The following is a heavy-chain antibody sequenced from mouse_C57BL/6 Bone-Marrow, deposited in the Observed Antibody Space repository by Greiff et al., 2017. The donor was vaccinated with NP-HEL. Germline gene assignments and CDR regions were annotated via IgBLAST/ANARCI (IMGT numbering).Heavy chain of an antibody. CDR3: ARDLSSSGYGY. CDR2: ISDGGSYT. D-gene: IGHD3-2*02. Sequence: EVKLVESGGGLVKPGGSLKLSCAASGFTFSSYAMSWVRQTPEKRLEWVATISDGGSYTYYPDNVKGRFTISRDNAKNNLYLQMSHLKSEDTAMYYCARDLSSSGYGYWGQGTTLTVSS. V-gene: IGHV5-4*01. J-gene: IGHJ2*01. CDR1: GFTFSSYA.